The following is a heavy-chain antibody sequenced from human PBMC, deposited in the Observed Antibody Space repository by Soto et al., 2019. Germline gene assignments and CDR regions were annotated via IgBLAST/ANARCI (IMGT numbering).Heavy chain of an antibody. CDR1: GFTFSSYA. Sequence: EVQLLESGGGLVQPGGSLRLSCAASGFTFSSYAMSWVRQAPGKGLEWVSAISGSGGSTYYADSVKGRFTISRDNSKNTLDLQMNSLRGEDTAVYSCATRLYYRCDYWGQGTLVTVSS. CDR2: ISGSGGST. J-gene: IGHJ4*02. CDR3: ATRLYYRCDY. V-gene: IGHV3-23*01. D-gene: IGHD3-22*01.